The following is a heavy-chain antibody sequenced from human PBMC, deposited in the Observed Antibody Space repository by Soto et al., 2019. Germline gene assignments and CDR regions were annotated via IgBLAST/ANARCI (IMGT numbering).Heavy chain of an antibody. CDR3: ARGPTARPPRPDYYGMDV. Sequence: GASVKVSCKASGGTFSSYAISWVRQAPGQGLEWMGGIIPIFGTANYAQKFQGRVTITADESTSTAYMELSSLRSEDTAVYYCARGPTARPPRPDYYGMDVWGQGTTVTVSS. D-gene: IGHD6-6*01. V-gene: IGHV1-69*13. J-gene: IGHJ6*02. CDR2: IIPIFGTA. CDR1: GGTFSSYA.